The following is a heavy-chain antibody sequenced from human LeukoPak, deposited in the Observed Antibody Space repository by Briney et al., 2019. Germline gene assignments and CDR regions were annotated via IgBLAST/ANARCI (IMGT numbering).Heavy chain of an antibody. D-gene: IGHD3-3*01. CDR1: GGSISSCSYY. Sequence: PSQTLSLTCAVSGGSISSCSYYWRWIRQPAGKGLEWIVRIYTSGSTNYNPSLKGRVTISVDTPKNQFYLKLSSVTAADTAVYYCAREGTIFGVVIRVDPWGQGTLVTVSS. CDR3: AREGTIFGVVIRVDP. CDR2: IYTSGST. V-gene: IGHV4-61*02. J-gene: IGHJ5*02.